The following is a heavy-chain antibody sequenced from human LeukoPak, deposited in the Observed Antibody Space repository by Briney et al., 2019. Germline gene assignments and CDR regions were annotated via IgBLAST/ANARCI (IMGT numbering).Heavy chain of an antibody. CDR3: AKEPREYCSSSSCPNWLDP. CDR2: VSASGGST. D-gene: IGHD2-2*01. Sequence: GPPRRSRGASGCTYRKNVVWGERVALGGGLVIVSAVSASGGSTNYASSVKRRFTISGDNSKNTLQLQMNSLRAEDTAVYHCAKEPREYCSSSSCPNWLDPWGQGTLVTVSS. CDR1: GCTYRKNV. V-gene: IGHV3-23*01. J-gene: IGHJ5*02.